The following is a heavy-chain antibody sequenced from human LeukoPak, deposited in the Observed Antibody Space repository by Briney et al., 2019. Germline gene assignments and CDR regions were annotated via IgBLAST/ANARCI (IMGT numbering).Heavy chain of an antibody. CDR2: LSWNNDK. V-gene: IGHV2-5*01. CDR1: GLALGTSGVG. D-gene: IGHD3-3*01. CDR3: AHIPFYDYWSGYLNWFDH. Sequence: SGPTLAKPTQPLTLTCTFSGLALGTSGVGVGWVRQPPGKALEWLALLSWNNDKSYSTSLKTRLTITKDTSKDQVVLTMTNMDPSDTATYYCAHIPFYDYWSGYLNWFDHWGQGTLVTVAS. J-gene: IGHJ5*02.